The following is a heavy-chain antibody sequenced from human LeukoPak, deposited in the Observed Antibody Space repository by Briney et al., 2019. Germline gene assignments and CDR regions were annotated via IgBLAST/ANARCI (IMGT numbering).Heavy chain of an antibody. CDR3: AKDRLRFLIPHD. J-gene: IGHJ4*02. V-gene: IGHV3-74*01. CDR1: GFTFSTYW. CDR2: IYIDGSST. D-gene: IGHD3-3*01. Sequence: GGSLRLSCAASGFTFSTYWMHWVRQAPGKGLVWVSRIYIDGSSTNYADSVKGRFTISRDNAKNTLYLQMNSLRVEDTALYYCAKDRLRFLIPHDWGQGTLVTVSS.